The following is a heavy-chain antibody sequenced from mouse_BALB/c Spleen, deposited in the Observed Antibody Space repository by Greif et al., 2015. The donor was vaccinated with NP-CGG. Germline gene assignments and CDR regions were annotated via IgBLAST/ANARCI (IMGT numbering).Heavy chain of an antibody. V-gene: IGHV5-2*01. CDR2: INSDGGST. D-gene: IGHD1-2*01. CDR3: ARHPITSYAMDY. CDR1: EYEFPSHD. J-gene: IGHJ4*01. Sequence: EVNVVDSGGGLVQPGESLKLSCESNEYEFPSHDMSWVRKTPEKRLELVAAINSDGGSTYYPDTMERRFIISRDNTKXTLYLQMSSLRSEDTALYYCARHPITSYAMDYWGQGTSVTVSS.